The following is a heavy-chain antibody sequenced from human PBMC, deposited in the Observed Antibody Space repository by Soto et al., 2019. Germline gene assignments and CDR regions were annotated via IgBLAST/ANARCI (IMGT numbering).Heavy chain of an antibody. Sequence: PGESLKISCQCSGYSFTNDCISLVLQMPGKGLEWMGRIDPSDSYTNYSPSFQGHVTFSADKSITTAYLQWSSLKASDTAMYYCAREESGGDHNWFDPWGQGTLVTVSS. J-gene: IGHJ5*02. CDR1: GYSFTNDC. D-gene: IGHD2-21*02. CDR2: IDPSDSYT. V-gene: IGHV5-10-1*01. CDR3: AREESGGDHNWFDP.